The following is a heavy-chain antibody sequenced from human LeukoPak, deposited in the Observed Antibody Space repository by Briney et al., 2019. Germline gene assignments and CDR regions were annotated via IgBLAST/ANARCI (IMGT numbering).Heavy chain of an antibody. CDR1: GFTFSSYS. V-gene: IGHV3-21*01. CDR2: ISSSSSYI. Sequence: GGSLRLSCAASGFTFSSYSMNWVRQAPGQGLEWVSSISSSSSYIYYADSVKGRFTISRDNAKNSLDLQMNSLRAENTAVYYCARDRWEEFYFDYWGQGTLVTVSS. J-gene: IGHJ4*02. CDR3: ARDRWEEFYFDY. D-gene: IGHD5-24*01.